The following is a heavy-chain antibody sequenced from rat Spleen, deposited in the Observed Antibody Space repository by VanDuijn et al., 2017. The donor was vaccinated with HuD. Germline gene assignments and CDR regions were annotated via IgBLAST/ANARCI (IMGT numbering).Heavy chain of an antibody. V-gene: IGHV5-19*01. Sequence: EVQLVESGGGLVQPGRSLKLSCAASGFTFSNYAMNWIRQAPTKGLEWVASISPSGGSAHYRDSVKGRFTISRDNAERTLYLQMGSLRSEDTATYYCARRYYSGFDYWGQGVMATVSS. J-gene: IGHJ2*01. CDR1: GFTFSNYA. D-gene: IGHD1-1*01. CDR2: ISPSGGSA. CDR3: ARRYYSGFDY.